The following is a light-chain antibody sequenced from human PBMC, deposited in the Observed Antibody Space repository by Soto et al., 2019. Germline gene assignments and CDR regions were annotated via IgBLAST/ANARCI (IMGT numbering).Light chain of an antibody. CDR1: QDISNH. J-gene: IGKJ4*01. CDR3: KRNVNLLRLT. CDR2: DAS. V-gene: IGKV1-33*01. Sequence: DIQMTQSPSSLSASVGDRVSITCQASQDISNHLNCYQHKPGKAPKILIYDASNLEKGVPTRFGGSGTGTDFPSAIGPLTPENVAPFNCKRNVNLLRLTLGGGTRGRSN.